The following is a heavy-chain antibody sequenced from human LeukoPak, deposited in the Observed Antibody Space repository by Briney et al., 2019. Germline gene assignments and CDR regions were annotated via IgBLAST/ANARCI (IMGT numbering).Heavy chain of an antibody. CDR2: IYTSGST. Sequence: SETLSLTCTVSGGSISSYYWSWIRQPAGRGLEWIGRIYTSGSTNYNPSLKSRVTMSVDTSKNQFSLKLSSVTAADTAVYYCARDIEDTAMDYYFDYSGQGTLVTVSS. CDR1: GGSISSYY. CDR3: ARDIEDTAMDYYFDY. V-gene: IGHV4-4*07. D-gene: IGHD5-18*01. J-gene: IGHJ4*02.